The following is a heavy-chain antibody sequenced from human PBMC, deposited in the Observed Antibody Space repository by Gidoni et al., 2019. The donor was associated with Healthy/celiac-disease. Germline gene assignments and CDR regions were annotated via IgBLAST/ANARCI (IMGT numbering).Heavy chain of an antibody. CDR3: AREYSSGWYFDY. CDR1: GDSVSSNSHA. CDR2: TYYRTKWDN. D-gene: IGHD6-19*01. J-gene: IGHJ4*02. V-gene: IGHV6-1*01. Sequence: QVQLQQSGPGLVTPSQTLSLTCAISGDSVSSNSHAWNSIRQSPSRGIEWLGRTYYRTKWDNDYAGSVKSRITINPDTSKNQFSLQLNSVTPEDTAVYYCAREYSSGWYFDYWGQGTLVTVSS.